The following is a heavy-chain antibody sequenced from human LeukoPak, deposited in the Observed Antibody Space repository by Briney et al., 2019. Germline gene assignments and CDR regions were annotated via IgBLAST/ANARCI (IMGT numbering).Heavy chain of an antibody. Sequence: PSETLSLTCTVSGGSISSGSYYWSWIRQPAGKGLEWIGRIYISGSTNYNPSLKSRVTISVDTSKNQFSLKLSSVTAADTAMYYCARNRYYYGSGSYGVPNWFDPWGQGTLVTVSS. CDR1: GGSISSGSYY. D-gene: IGHD3-10*01. J-gene: IGHJ5*02. V-gene: IGHV4-61*02. CDR3: ARNRYYYGSGSYGVPNWFDP. CDR2: IYISGST.